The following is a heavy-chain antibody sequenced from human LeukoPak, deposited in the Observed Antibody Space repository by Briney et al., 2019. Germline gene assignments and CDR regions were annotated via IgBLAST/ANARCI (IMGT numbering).Heavy chain of an antibody. J-gene: IGHJ6*03. Sequence: GGSLRLSCAASGFTFSSYAMHWVRQAPGKGLEYVSAISSNGGSTYYANSVKGRFTISRDNSENTLYLQMGSLRAEDMAVYYCARGPITIFGVPSGYMDVWGKGNPGHRLL. V-gene: IGHV3-64*01. CDR2: ISSNGGST. CDR3: ARGPITIFGVPSGYMDV. CDR1: GFTFSSYA. D-gene: IGHD3-3*01.